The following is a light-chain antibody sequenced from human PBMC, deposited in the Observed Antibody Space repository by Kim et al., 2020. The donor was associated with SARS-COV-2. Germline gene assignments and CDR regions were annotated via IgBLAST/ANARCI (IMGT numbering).Light chain of an antibody. CDR2: EDN. CDR1: SGSIVSNY. CDR3: QSHHRSDHV. J-gene: IGLJ1*01. Sequence: GKTVNISCTRSSGSIVSNYVQWYQQRPGSSPTTVIYEDNQRPSGVPDRFSGSIDSSSNSASLTISGLKTEDEADYDCQSHHRSDHVFGTGTKVTVL. V-gene: IGLV6-57*01.